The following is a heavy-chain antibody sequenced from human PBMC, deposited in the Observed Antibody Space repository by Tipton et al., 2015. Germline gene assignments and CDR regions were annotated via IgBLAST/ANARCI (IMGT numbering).Heavy chain of an antibody. J-gene: IGHJ1*01. D-gene: IGHD2-15*01. CDR1: GGSFSNFD. CDR3: ARDAGIVAAPSRYFHY. V-gene: IGHV4-59*12. Sequence: TLSLTCAVYGGSFSNFDWTWIRQSPGKGLEWIGYIYHTGSTIYNPSLKSRVTISLDRSKNQFSLRLTSVTAADTAMYYCARDAGIVAAPSRYFHYWGQGTLVTVSS. CDR2: IYHTGST.